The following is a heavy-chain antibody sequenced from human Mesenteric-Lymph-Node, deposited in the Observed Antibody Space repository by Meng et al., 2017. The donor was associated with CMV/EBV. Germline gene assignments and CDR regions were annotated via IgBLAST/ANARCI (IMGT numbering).Heavy chain of an antibody. Sequence: SGPTLVKPTQTLTLTCTFSGFSLTTSGVGVAWIHQPPGKALEWLALISWADDKPYSPSLKSRLSITKDTSKNQVVLTMTNMDPVDTATYYCAHTPNYDFWTMKNFDCWGQGTLVTVSS. V-gene: IGHV2-5*02. CDR3: AHTPNYDFWTMKNFDC. CDR1: GFSLTTSGVG. J-gene: IGHJ4*02. D-gene: IGHD3-3*01. CDR2: ISWADDK.